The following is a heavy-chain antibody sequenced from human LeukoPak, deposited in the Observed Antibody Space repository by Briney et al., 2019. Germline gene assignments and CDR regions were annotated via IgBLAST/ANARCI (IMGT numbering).Heavy chain of an antibody. J-gene: IGHJ4*02. CDR2: IYTSGST. CDR3: ARSPGASGVDY. D-gene: IGHD1-26*01. V-gene: IGHV4-61*02. CDR1: GGPISSGSYY. Sequence: TLSLTCTVSGGPISSGSYYWSWIRQPAGKGLEWIGRIYTSGSTNYNPSLKSRVTISVDTSKNQFSLKLSSVTAADTAVYYCARSPGASGVDYWRQGTLVTVSS.